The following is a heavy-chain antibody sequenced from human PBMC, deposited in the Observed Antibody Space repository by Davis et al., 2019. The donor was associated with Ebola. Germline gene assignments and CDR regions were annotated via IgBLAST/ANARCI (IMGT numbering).Heavy chain of an antibody. CDR3: ARPSTYDFWCGYSF. V-gene: IGHV3-30*04. Sequence: SPKIPCAAPGFTFSSYAMHWVRQAPGKGLEWVAVISYDGRYKYYADSVKGRFTISRDNSKNTLYLQTNSLRAEDTAVYYCARPSTYDFWCGYSFWGQGTLVTVSS. CDR1: GFTFSSYA. J-gene: IGHJ4*02. D-gene: IGHD3-3*01. CDR2: ISYDGRYK.